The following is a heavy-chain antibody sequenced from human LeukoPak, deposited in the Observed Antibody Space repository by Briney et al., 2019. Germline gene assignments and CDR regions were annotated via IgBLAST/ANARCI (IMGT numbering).Heavy chain of an antibody. CDR1: GFTFSSYT. Sequence: GGSLRLSCAASGFTFSSYTMNWVRQPPGKGLEWVSNIGTSSTTIYYAGSVKGRFTISRDNAKNSLYLQMNSLRADDTAVYYCARFAAGGSYYYYMDVWGKGTTVTVSS. CDR2: IGTSSTTI. V-gene: IGHV3-48*01. CDR3: ARFAAGGSYYYYMDV. J-gene: IGHJ6*03. D-gene: IGHD6-25*01.